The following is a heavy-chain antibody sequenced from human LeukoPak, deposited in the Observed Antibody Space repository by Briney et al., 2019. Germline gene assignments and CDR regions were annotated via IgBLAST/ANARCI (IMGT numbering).Heavy chain of an antibody. D-gene: IGHD6-25*01. CDR2: ISSSSSYI. V-gene: IGHV3-21*01. CDR1: GFTFSSYS. J-gene: IGHJ4*02. CDR3: ASAVVDHRAATGGD. Sequence: PGGSLRLSCAASGFTFSSYSMNWVRQAPGKGLEWVSSISSSSSYIYYADSVKGRFTISRDNAKNSLYLQMNSLRAEDTAVYYCASAVVDHRAATGGDWGQGTLVTVSS.